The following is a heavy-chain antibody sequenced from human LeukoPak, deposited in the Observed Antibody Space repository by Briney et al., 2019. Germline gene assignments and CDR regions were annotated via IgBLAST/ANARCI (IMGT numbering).Heavy chain of an antibody. CDR3: AKGPYCSSTSCYWHDAFDI. CDR1: GFTFSSYA. CDR2: ISGSGGST. J-gene: IGHJ3*02. D-gene: IGHD2-2*01. V-gene: IGHV3-23*01. Sequence: GSLRLSCAASGFTFSSYAMSWVRQAPGKGLEWVSAISGSGGSTNHADSVKGRFTISRDNSKNTLYLQMNSLRAEDTAVYYCAKGPYCSSTSCYWHDAFDIWGQGTMVTVSS.